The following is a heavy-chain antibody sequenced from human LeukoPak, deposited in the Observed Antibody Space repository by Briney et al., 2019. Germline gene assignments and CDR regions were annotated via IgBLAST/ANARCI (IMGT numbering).Heavy chain of an antibody. CDR3: ARHAMRSHYDSSGHFDY. CDR2: IYYSGST. V-gene: IGHV4-59*08. J-gene: IGHJ4*02. CDR1: GGSISSYY. Sequence: SETLSLTCTVSGGSISSYYWSWIRQPPGKGLEWSGYIYYSGSTNYNPSLKSRVTISVDTSKNQFSLKLSSVTAADTAVYYCARHAMRSHYDSSGHFDYWGQGTLVTVSS. D-gene: IGHD3-22*01.